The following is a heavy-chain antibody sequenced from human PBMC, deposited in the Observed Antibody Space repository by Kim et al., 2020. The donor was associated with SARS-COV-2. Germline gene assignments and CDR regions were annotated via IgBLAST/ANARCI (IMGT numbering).Heavy chain of an antibody. V-gene: IGHV3-21*04. CDR1: GFTFSSYS. CDR3: AREGGLQYYYGSGSYLPDY. Sequence: GGSLRLSCAASGFTFSSYSMNWVRQAPGKGLEWVSSISSSSSYIYYADSVKGRFTISRDNAKNSLYLQMNSLRAEDTAVYYCAREGGLQYYYGSGSYLPDYWGQGTLVTVSS. D-gene: IGHD3-10*01. CDR2: ISSSSSYI. J-gene: IGHJ4*02.